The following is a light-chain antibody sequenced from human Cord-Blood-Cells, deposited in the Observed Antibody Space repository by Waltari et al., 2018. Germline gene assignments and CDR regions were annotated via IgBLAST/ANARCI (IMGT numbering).Light chain of an antibody. V-gene: IGLV2-14*01. CDR3: SSYTSSSTLV. CDR2: DVS. J-gene: IGLJ3*02. Sequence: QSALTQPASVSGSPGQSLTISCPGTSSDVGGYNYVSWYQQHPGKAPKLMIYDVSNRPSGVSNRFSGSKSGNTASLTISGLQAEDEVDYYCSSYTSSSTLVFGGGTKLTVL. CDR1: SSDVGGYNY.